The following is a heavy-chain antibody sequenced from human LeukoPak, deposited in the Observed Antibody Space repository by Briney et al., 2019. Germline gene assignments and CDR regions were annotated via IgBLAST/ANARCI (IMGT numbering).Heavy chain of an antibody. CDR1: GDSVSSNSAA. CDR3: AGKKSGYGFDY. Sequence: SQTLSLTCAISGDSVSSNSAAWHWIRQSPSRGLEWLGRTYYRSKWYNDYAVSVKSRISINPDTSKNQLSLQLNSVTAEDTAVYYCAGKKSGYGFDYWGQGTLVTVSS. J-gene: IGHJ4*02. D-gene: IGHD5-12*01. CDR2: TYYRSKWYN. V-gene: IGHV6-1*01.